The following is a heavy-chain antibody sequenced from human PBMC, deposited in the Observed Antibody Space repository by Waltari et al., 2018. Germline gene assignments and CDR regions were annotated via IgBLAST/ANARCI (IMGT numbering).Heavy chain of an antibody. CDR3: ARGADL. Sequence: EVQLVESGGGLVQPGGSLRLSCAASGFTISGPWLHWVRQVPGKGLVWVSRISGDGSTINYADSVKGRFTISRDTAKNTLYLQMNSLRAEDTAVYYCARGADLRGQGILVTVSS. D-gene: IGHD3-3*01. CDR2: ISGDGSTI. V-gene: IGHV3-74*01. J-gene: IGHJ4*02. CDR1: GFTISGPW.